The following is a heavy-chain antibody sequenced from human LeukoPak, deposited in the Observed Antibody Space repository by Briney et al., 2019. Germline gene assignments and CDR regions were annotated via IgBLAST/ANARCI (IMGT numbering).Heavy chain of an antibody. CDR3: ARVSGASGWYYFDY. CDR2: IYYSGST. D-gene: IGHD6-19*01. J-gene: IGHJ4*02. Sequence: SETLSLTCTVSGGSISSGGYYWSWIRQHPGKGLEWIGYIYYSGSTYYNPSLKSRVTISVDTSKNQFSLKLTSMTAADTAVYYCARVSGASGWYYFDYWGQGTLVTVSS. V-gene: IGHV4-31*03. CDR1: GGSISSGGYY.